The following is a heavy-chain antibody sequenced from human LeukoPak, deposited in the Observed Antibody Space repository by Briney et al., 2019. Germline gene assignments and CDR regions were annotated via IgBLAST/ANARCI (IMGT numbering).Heavy chain of an antibody. CDR2: IYTSGST. CDR1: GGSISSYY. V-gene: IGHV4-4*07. Sequence: SETLSLTCTVSGGSISSYYWSSIRQPAGKGLEWIGRIYTSGSTNYNPSLKSRVTMSVDTSKNQFSLKLSSVTAADTAVYYCARDIITMVRGVIITVDAFDIWGQGTMVTVSS. CDR3: ARDIITMVRGVIITVDAFDI. J-gene: IGHJ3*02. D-gene: IGHD3-10*01.